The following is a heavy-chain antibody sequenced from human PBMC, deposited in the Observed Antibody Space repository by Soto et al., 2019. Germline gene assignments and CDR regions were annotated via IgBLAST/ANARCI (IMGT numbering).Heavy chain of an antibody. D-gene: IGHD2-21*01. J-gene: IGHJ4*02. CDR3: ARDRDRSKKSRFDY. V-gene: IGHV3-30-3*01. CDR1: GFTFSSYA. CDR2: ISYDGSNK. Sequence: GGSLRLSCAASGFTFSSYAMHWVRQAPGKGLEWVAVISYDGSNKYYADSVKGRFTISRDNSKNTLYLQMNSLRAEDTAVYYCARDRDRSKKSRFDYWGQGTLVTVSS.